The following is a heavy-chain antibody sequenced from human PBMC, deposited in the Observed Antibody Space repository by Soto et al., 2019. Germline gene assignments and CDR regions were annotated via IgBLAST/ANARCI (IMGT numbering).Heavy chain of an antibody. CDR2: IYHSGST. CDR1: GYSISSGYY. CDR3: ARSDSSGYDAFDI. Sequence: PSETLSLTCAVSGYSISSGYYWGWIRQPPGKGLEWIGSIYHSGSTYYNPSLKSRVTISVDTSKNQFSLKLCSVTAADTAVYYCARSDSSGYDAFDIWGQGTMVTVSS. J-gene: IGHJ3*02. D-gene: IGHD3-22*01. V-gene: IGHV4-38-2*01.